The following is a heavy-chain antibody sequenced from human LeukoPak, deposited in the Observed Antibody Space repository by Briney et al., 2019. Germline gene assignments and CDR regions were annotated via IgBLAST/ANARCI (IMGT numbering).Heavy chain of an antibody. CDR1: GFTFSAYW. CDR2: IKQDGSEK. CDR3: ARVMNTYYYGSGSYYNVGFGY. D-gene: IGHD3-10*01. V-gene: IGHV3-7*01. Sequence: GGSLRLSCAASGFTFSAYWMSWVRQAPGKGLEWVANIKQDGSEKYYVDSVKGRFTISRDNAKNSLYLQMNSLRAEDTAVYYCARVMNTYYYGSGSYYNVGFGYWGQGTLVTVSS. J-gene: IGHJ4*02.